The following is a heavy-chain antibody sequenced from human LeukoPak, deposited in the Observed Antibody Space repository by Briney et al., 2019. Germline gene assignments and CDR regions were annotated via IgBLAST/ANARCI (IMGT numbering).Heavy chain of an antibody. D-gene: IGHD3-22*01. Sequence: ASGTLSLTCTVSGGSISSGGYYWSWIRQPPGKGLEWIGYIYHSGSTYYSPSLKSRVTTSVDRSKNQFSLKLSSVTAADTDVYHCARVTYDRGPGWFDPWGQGTLVTVSS. V-gene: IGHV4-30-2*01. CDR2: IYHSGST. CDR1: GGSISSGGYY. J-gene: IGHJ5*02. CDR3: ARVTYDRGPGWFDP.